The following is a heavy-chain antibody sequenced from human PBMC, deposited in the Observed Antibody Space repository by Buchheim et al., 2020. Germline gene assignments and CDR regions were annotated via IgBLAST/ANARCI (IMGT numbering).Heavy chain of an antibody. J-gene: IGHJ6*02. CDR2: ISGSGGST. Sequence: EVQLLESGGGLVQPGGSLRLSCAASGFTFSSYTMSWVRQAPGKGLEWVSAISGSGGSTYYADSVKGRFTISRDNSKNTLYLQMNSLRAEDTAVYYCANTIFGVVMGLTPNMDVWGQGTT. CDR1: GFTFSSYT. D-gene: IGHD3-3*01. CDR3: ANTIFGVVMGLTPNMDV. V-gene: IGHV3-23*01.